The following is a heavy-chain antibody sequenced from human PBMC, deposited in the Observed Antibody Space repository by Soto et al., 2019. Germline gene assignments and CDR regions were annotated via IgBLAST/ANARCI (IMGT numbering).Heavy chain of an antibody. CDR3: ARDSGKYQLLLGY. D-gene: IGHD2-2*01. Sequence: QVQLVESGGGLVKPGGSLRLSCAASGFTFSDYYMSWIRQAPGQGLEWVSYISSRSSYTNYADSVKGRFTISRDNAKNSLYLQMNSLRAEDTAIYYCARDSGKYQLLLGYWGQGGLVTVSS. J-gene: IGHJ4*02. V-gene: IGHV3-11*06. CDR1: GFTFSDYY. CDR2: ISSRSSYT.